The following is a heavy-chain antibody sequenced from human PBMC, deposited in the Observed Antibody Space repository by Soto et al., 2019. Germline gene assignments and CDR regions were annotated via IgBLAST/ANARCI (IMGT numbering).Heavy chain of an antibody. V-gene: IGHV4-4*02. J-gene: IGHJ4*02. CDR2: IYHSGGT. CDR3: ARADFRY. Sequence: SETLSLTCAVSGDSISRSIWWSWVRQPPGKGLEWIGEIYHSGGTNYNPSLKSRVTISVDKSKNQFSLNLKSVTAADTAIYYCARADFRYWGQGTLVTVSS. CDR1: GDSISRSIW.